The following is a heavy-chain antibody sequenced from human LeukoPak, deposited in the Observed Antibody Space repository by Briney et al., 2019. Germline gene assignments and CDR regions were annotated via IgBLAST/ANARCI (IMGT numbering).Heavy chain of an antibody. Sequence: GGSLRLSCAASGFAFSNYGIHWVRQAPGKGLEWVAVISYDGSNKYYADSVKGRCTISRDKSKNTVYLQMNSLRAEDTAVYYCAKEAGYSYGFDYWGQGTLVTVSS. CDR1: GFAFSNYG. J-gene: IGHJ4*02. CDR2: ISYDGSNK. CDR3: AKEAGYSYGFDY. D-gene: IGHD5-18*01. V-gene: IGHV3-30*18.